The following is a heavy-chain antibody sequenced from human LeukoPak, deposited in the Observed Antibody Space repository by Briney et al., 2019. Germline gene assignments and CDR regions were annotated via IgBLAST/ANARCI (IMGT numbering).Heavy chain of an antibody. CDR3: ARDPYSSNDYGMDV. CDR1: GGSISSSSYY. D-gene: IGHD6-13*01. Sequence: TSETLSLTCTVSGGSISSSSYYWGWIRQPPGKGLEWIGSIYYSGGTYYNPSLKSRVTISVDTSKNQFSLKLSSVTAADTAVYYGARDPYSSNDYGMDVWGQGTTVTVSS. V-gene: IGHV4-39*07. CDR2: IYYSGGT. J-gene: IGHJ6*02.